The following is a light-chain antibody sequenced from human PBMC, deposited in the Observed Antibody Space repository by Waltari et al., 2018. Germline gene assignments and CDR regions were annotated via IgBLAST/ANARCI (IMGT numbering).Light chain of an antibody. CDR2: WAS. Sequence: SFLYSSNNKNYLAWYQQKPGQPPKLLIYWASTRESGVPDRFSGSGSGTDFTLTISSLQAEDVAVYYCQQYYSTPLTFGPGTKVDIK. CDR3: QQYYSTPLT. J-gene: IGKJ3*01. CDR1: SFLYSSNNKNY. V-gene: IGKV4-1*01.